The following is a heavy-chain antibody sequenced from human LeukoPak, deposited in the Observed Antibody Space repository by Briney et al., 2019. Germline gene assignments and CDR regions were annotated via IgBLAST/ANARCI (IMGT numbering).Heavy chain of an antibody. Sequence: PSETLSLTCTVSGYSISTGYYWGWIRQPPGKGLEWIGSIYHSGSTYYNPSLKSRVTISVDTSKNQFFLKLSSVTAADTAVYYCARELNWFDPWGQGTLVTVSS. CDR1: GYSISTGYY. V-gene: IGHV4-38-2*02. CDR3: ARELNWFDP. CDR2: IYHSGST. J-gene: IGHJ5*02.